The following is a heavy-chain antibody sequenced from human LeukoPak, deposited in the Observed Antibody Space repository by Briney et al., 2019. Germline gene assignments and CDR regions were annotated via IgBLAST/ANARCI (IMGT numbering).Heavy chain of an antibody. J-gene: IGHJ4*02. D-gene: IGHD1-26*01. CDR2: IIPIFGTA. CDR3: AREGGRSSISAPLDY. Sequence: SSVKVSCKASGGTFSSYAISWVRQAPGQGLEWMGGIIPIFGTANYAQKFQGRVTITTDESTSTAYMELSSLRSEDTAVHYCAREGGRSSISAPLDYWGQGTLVTVSS. V-gene: IGHV1-69*05. CDR1: GGTFSSYA.